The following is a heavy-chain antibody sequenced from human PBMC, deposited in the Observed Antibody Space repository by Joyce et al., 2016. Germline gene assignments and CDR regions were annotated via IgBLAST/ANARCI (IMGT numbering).Heavy chain of an antibody. Sequence: EVQLVESGGGLVKPGGSLRLSCAASGFTFSSYSMSWVRQAPGKGLEWVSSLSSSSSYIKYTDSVKGRFTISRDNAKNSLDLQMNSRRVEDTAVYYCARSSYTNGIFDYWGQGTLVTVSS. CDR2: LSSSSSYI. J-gene: IGHJ4*02. D-gene: IGHD2-8*01. CDR3: ARSSYTNGIFDY. CDR1: GFTFSSYS. V-gene: IGHV3-21*01.